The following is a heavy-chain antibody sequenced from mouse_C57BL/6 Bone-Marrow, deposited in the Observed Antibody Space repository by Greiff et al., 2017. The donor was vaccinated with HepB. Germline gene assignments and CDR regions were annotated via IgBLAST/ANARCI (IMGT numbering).Heavy chain of an antibody. V-gene: IGHV1-76*01. CDR1: GYTFTDYY. CDR2: IYPGSGNT. Sequence: QVQLQQSGAELVRPGASVKLSCKASGYTFTDYYINWVKQRPGQGLEWIARIYPGSGNTYYNEKFKGKATLTAEKSSSTAYMQLSSLTSEDSAVYFCALFYYGNPDGYWGQGTTLTVSS. CDR3: ALFYYGNPDGY. J-gene: IGHJ2*01. D-gene: IGHD2-1*01.